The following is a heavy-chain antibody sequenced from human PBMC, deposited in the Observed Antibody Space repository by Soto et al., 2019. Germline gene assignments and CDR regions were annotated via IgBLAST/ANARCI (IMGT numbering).Heavy chain of an antibody. CDR1: GGTFSSYA. V-gene: IGHV1-69*01. D-gene: IGHD3-22*01. CDR2: IIPIFGTA. Sequence: QVQLVQSGAEVKKPGSSVKVSCKASGGTFSSYAISWVRQAPGQGLVWMGGIIPIFGTANYAQKIQGRVTITADETTSTAYMELRSRRHEDKAVYYCATDYYDSSTLSYYYGMDVGRQGTTVTVFS. J-gene: IGHJ6*02. CDR3: ATDYYDSSTLSYYYGMDV.